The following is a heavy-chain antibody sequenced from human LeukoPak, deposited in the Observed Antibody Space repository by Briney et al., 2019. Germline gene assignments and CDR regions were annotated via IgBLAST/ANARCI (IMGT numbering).Heavy chain of an antibody. V-gene: IGHV4-39*01. D-gene: IGHD3-10*01. CDR1: GGSISSSSYY. J-gene: IGHJ6*03. CDR2: IYYSGST. CDR3: ARGSIRGSNYYYYMDV. Sequence: SETLSLTCTVSGGSISSSSYYWGWIRQPPGKGLEWIGSIYYSGSTYYNPSLKSRVTISVDTSKNQFSLKLSSVTAADTAVYYCARGSIRGSNYYYYMDVWGKGTTVTISS.